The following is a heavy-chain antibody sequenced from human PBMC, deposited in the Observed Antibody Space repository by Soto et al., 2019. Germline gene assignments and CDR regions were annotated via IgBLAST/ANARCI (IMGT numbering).Heavy chain of an antibody. J-gene: IGHJ3*02. CDR1: GFTFDDCA. V-gene: IGHV3-9*01. Sequence: PGGSLRLSCSAPGFTFDDCAMHWVRQAPGKGPEWVSGISWDSATVGYAESVKGRFTISRDNAKNSLYLQMNSLRAEDTAVYYCGRGGSFAFDIWGQGTMVTVSS. CDR3: GRGGSFAFDI. CDR2: ISWDSATV.